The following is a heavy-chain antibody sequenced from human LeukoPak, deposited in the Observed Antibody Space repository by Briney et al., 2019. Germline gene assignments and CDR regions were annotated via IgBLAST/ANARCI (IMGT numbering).Heavy chain of an antibody. CDR3: AKANSWGLSEYWYFDL. J-gene: IGHJ2*01. CDR1: GFTFDDYA. D-gene: IGHD7-27*01. CDR2: ISWNSGSI. V-gene: IGHV3-9*01. Sequence: GGSLRLSCAASGFTFDDYAMHWVRQPPGKGLEWVSGISWNSGSIVYADSVKGRFTISRDNAQNSLFLQMNSLRAEDTALYYCAKANSWGLSEYWYFDLWGRGTLVTVSS.